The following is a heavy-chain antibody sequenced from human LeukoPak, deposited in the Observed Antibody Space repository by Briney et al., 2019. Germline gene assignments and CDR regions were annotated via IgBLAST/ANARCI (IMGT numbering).Heavy chain of an antibody. CDR1: GYTFTGYY. Sequence: GASVKVSCKASGYTFTGYYMHWVRQAPGQGLEWMGWINPNSGGTNYAQKFQGRVTMTRDTSISTADMELRRLRSDDTAVYYCARVSYSSSSSWFDPWGQGTLVTVSS. J-gene: IGHJ5*02. CDR3: ARVSYSSSSSWFDP. V-gene: IGHV1-2*02. CDR2: INPNSGGT. D-gene: IGHD6-6*01.